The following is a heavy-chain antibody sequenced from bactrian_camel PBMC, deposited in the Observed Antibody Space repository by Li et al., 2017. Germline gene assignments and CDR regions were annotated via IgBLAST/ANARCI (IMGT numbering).Heavy chain of an antibody. Sequence: HVQLVESGGGSVQAGRSLRLSCSASGGTARLYCMGWFRQAPGEGREWVAAMDSAGRVMYAGAVKDRFTFSSDKGSNTLYLQMNSLKPEDTAVYYCATAPAHVTSGILEPVVYNYWGQGTQVTVS. D-gene: IGHD1*01. CDR3: ATAPAHVTSGILEPVVYNY. CDR1: GGTARLYC. CDR2: MDSAGRV. J-gene: IGHJ4*01. V-gene: IGHV3S53*01.